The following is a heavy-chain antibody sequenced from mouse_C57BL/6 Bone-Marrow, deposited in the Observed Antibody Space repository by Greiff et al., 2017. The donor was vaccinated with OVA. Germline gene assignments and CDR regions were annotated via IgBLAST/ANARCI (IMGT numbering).Heavy chain of an antibody. CDR2: IYPGNSDS. D-gene: IGHD3-2*02. J-gene: IGHJ2*01. CDR1: GYTFTSYW. CDR3: TPGSGNYFDY. Sequence: VQLQQSGTVLARPGASVKMSCKTSGYTFTSYWMHWVKQRPGQGLEWIGAIYPGNSDSSYNQKFTGKAKLTAVTSASTAYMELSSLTNEDSAVYYCTPGSGNYFDYWGQGTTLTVSS. V-gene: IGHV1-5*01.